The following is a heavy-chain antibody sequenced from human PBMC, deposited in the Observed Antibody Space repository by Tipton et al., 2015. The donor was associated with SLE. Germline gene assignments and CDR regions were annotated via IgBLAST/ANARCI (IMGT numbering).Heavy chain of an antibody. Sequence: GSLRLSCAASGFTFSSYGMHWVRQAPGKGLEWVAFIRYGGSNKYYADSVKGRFTISRDNSKNTLYLQMNSLRAEDTAVYYCAKARGYDFWSGYLDYWGQGTLVTVSS. CDR2: IRYGGSNK. D-gene: IGHD3-3*01. CDR3: AKARGYDFWSGYLDY. J-gene: IGHJ4*02. CDR1: GFTFSSYG. V-gene: IGHV3-30*02.